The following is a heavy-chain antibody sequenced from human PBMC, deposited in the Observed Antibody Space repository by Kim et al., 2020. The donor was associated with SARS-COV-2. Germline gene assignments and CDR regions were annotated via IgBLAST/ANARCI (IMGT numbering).Heavy chain of an antibody. Sequence: SETLSLTCAVYGGSLSGYYWSWIRQPPGKGLEWIGEINHSGSSNYNPSLKSRVTISIDTSKNQFSLKLSSVTAADTAVYYCARANWAGQWLTEWGQGPLVTVSS. V-gene: IGHV4-34*01. D-gene: IGHD6-19*01. J-gene: IGHJ4*02. CDR3: ARANWAGQWLTE. CDR2: INHSGSS. CDR1: GGSLSGYY.